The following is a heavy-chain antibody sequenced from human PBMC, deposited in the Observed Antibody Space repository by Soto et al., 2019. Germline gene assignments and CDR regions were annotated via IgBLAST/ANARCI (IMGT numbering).Heavy chain of an antibody. J-gene: IGHJ3*02. Sequence: QVPLVQSGADVKKPGASVKVSYKASGYNFTSYGISWVRQAPGQGLEWMGWISPHNDRTKYARRFQDRVTMTTETPTSTVYMELGSLRSDDTAVYYCARDLYYSSGRYFDHDAFDIWGQGTVVTVSS. CDR2: ISPHNDRT. D-gene: IGHD6-19*01. V-gene: IGHV1-18*01. CDR1: GYNFTSYG. CDR3: ARDLYYSSGRYFDHDAFDI.